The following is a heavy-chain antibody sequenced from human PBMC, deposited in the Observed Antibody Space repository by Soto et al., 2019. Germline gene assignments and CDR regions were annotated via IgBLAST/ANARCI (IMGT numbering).Heavy chain of an antibody. V-gene: IGHV4-59*01. D-gene: IGHD3-10*01. J-gene: IGHJ4*02. CDR3: ARSYGSGSWGFDY. Sequence: QVQLQESGPGLVKPSETLSLTCTVSGGSISSYYWSWIRQPPGKGLEWIGYIYYSGSTNYNPSLKSRVTLSVDTSKNLFSLKLSSVTAADTAVYYCARSYGSGSWGFDYWGQGTLVTVSS. CDR1: GGSISSYY. CDR2: IYYSGST.